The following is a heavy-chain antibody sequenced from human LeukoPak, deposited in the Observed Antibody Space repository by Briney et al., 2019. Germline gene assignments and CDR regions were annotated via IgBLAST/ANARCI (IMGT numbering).Heavy chain of an antibody. CDR2: IYYSGST. V-gene: IGHV4-59*06. Sequence: PSETLSLTCTVSGGSISSYYWSWIRQPPGKGLEWIGYIYYSGSTYYSPSLKSRVTISLDTSKNQFSLRLSSVTAADTAVYYCANERSGYYDYWGQGTLVTVSS. D-gene: IGHD3-22*01. CDR1: GGSISSYY. CDR3: ANERSGYYDY. J-gene: IGHJ4*02.